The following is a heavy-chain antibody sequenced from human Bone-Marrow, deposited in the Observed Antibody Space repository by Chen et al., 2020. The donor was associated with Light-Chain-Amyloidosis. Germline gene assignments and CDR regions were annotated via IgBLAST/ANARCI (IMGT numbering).Heavy chain of an antibody. J-gene: IGHJ6*02. V-gene: IGHV3-13*05. CDR1: GFTFSTYD. Sequence: EVQLVESGGGLIQPGGSLRLSCAASGFTFSTYDIHWVRQPVGKGLEWVAGIGTAGDPYCPGSVKCRFTISREEAKNSVYLQIDSLRAADTAVYYCARGSAVTGALQAMDVWGQGTTVIVS. D-gene: IGHD6-19*01. CDR3: ARGSAVTGALQAMDV. CDR2: IGTAGDP.